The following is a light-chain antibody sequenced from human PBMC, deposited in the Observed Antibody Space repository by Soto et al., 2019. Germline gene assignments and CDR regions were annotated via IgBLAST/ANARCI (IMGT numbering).Light chain of an antibody. J-gene: IGLJ1*01. CDR2: EVS. CDR1: SSDVGGYNY. V-gene: IGLV2-14*01. Sequence: QSALTQPASVSGSPGQSITISCTGTSSDVGGYNYVSWYQQHPGKAPKLMIYEVSNRPSGVSNRFSGSKSGTSASLAITGLQAEDESDYYCQSYDSSLSGSYVFGTGTKVTVL. CDR3: QSYDSSLSGSYV.